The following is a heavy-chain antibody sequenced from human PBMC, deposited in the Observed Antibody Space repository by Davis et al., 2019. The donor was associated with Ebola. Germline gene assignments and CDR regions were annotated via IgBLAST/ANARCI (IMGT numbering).Heavy chain of an antibody. J-gene: IGHJ4*02. CDR1: GGSISTSNW. Sequence: MPSETLSLTCAVSGGSISTSNWWNWVRQPPGKGLEWIGEIYHSGSTNYNPSLKSRVTISVDTSKNQFSLKLSSVTAADTAVYYCARESYYYDSSGYSRGGFDYWGQGTLVTVSS. CDR2: IYHSGST. CDR3: ARESYYYDSSGYSRGGFDY. V-gene: IGHV4-4*02. D-gene: IGHD3-22*01.